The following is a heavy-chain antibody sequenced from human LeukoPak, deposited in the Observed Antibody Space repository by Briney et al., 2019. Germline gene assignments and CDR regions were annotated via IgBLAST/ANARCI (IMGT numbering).Heavy chain of an antibody. D-gene: IGHD6-19*01. V-gene: IGHV3-48*03. CDR2: ISSGATTM. Sequence: PGGSLRLSCAASGFTLRSFEMYWVRQAPGKGLEWIAYISSGATTMYYADSVKGRFTISRDDAKNSLFLQMNSLRAEDTAVYYCALLAVASDFDYWGQGALVTVSS. CDR3: ALLAVASDFDY. CDR1: GFTLRSFE. J-gene: IGHJ4*02.